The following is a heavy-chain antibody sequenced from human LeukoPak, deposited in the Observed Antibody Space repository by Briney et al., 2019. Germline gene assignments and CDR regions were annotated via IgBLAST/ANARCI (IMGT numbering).Heavy chain of an antibody. CDR3: ARQPVGATNIDY. J-gene: IGHJ4*02. CDR1: GGSISRYY. Sequence: PSETLSLTCTVSGGSISRYYWNWIRQSPGKGLEWVGYVYYNGGTTYNPSLKSRVTISVDTSKNQFFLKLNSVTAADSAVYYCARQPVGATNIDYWGQGTLVTVSS. CDR2: VYYNGGT. V-gene: IGHV4-59*01. D-gene: IGHD1-26*01.